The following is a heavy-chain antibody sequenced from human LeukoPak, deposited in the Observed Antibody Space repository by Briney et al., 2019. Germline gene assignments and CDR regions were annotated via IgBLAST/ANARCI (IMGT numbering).Heavy chain of an antibody. Sequence: GGSLRLSCAASGFTFSSFWMSWVRQAPGKGLEWVANIKQDGSEKYYVDSVKGRFTISRDNAKNSLYMQMNSLRAEDTAVYYCARDGVPAAIDYMDVWGKGTTVTVSS. CDR3: ARDGVPAAIDYMDV. J-gene: IGHJ6*03. CDR1: GFTFSSFW. CDR2: IKQDGSEK. V-gene: IGHV3-7*01. D-gene: IGHD2-2*02.